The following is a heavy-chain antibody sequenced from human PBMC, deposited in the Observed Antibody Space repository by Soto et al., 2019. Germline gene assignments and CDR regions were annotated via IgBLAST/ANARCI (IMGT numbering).Heavy chain of an antibody. D-gene: IGHD4-17*01. V-gene: IGHV3-64D*06. CDR3: VHPRSTVQIPPT. CDR1: GLTFSCFS. Sequence: GGSLRLSXSASGLTFSCFSMHWFRQAPGKGLEYVSGISSNGDSTYYADSVKGRFTISRDNSKNTLYLQMSSLRAVDTAVYYCVHPRSTVQIPPTWGQGTLVTVSS. CDR2: ISSNGDST. J-gene: IGHJ5*02.